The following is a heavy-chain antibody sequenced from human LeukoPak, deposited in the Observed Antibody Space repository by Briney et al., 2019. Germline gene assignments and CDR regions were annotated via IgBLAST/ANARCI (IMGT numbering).Heavy chain of an antibody. Sequence: GGSLRLSCAASGFTFSRYWMTWVRQGPGKGLEWVATIRQGGSQKYYVDSVKGRFTISRDNAKNSLYLQMNSLRAEDTAVYYCARESGSVTSEVDFDYWGQGTLVTVSS. CDR2: IRQGGSQK. J-gene: IGHJ4*02. V-gene: IGHV3-7*01. D-gene: IGHD4-17*01. CDR3: ARESGSVTSEVDFDY. CDR1: GFTFSRYW.